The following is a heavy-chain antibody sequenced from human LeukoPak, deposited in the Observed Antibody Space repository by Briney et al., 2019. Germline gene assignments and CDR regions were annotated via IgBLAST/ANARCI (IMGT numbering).Heavy chain of an antibody. V-gene: IGHV3-48*01. Sequence: GGSPRLSCAASGFSVSNNQMSWVRQAPGKGLEWVSYISSSSSTIYYADSVKGRFTISRDNAKNSLYLQMNSLRAEDTAVYYCARGIRRRNFDCWGQGTLVTVSS. CDR2: ISSSSSTI. CDR1: GFSVSNNQ. CDR3: ARGIRRRNFDC. J-gene: IGHJ4*02. D-gene: IGHD1-14*01.